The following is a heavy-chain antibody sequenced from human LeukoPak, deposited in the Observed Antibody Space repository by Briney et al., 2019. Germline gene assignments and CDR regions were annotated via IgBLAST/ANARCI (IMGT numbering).Heavy chain of an antibody. CDR1: GGTFSSYA. D-gene: IGHD6-19*01. CDR2: IIPIFGTA. V-gene: IGHV1-69*05. CDR3: ARHPGIAVADYYFDY. Sequence: SVKVSCKASGGTFSSYAISWVRQAPGQGLEWMGRIIPIFGTANYAQKFQGRVTITTDESTSTAYMELSSLRSEDTAVYYCARHPGIAVADYYFDYWAREPWSPSPQ. J-gene: IGHJ4*02.